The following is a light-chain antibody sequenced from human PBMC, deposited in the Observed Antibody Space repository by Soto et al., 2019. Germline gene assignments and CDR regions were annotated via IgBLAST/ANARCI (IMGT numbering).Light chain of an antibody. Sequence: SYELTQPSSVSVSPGQTARITCSGDALPKQYAYWYQQKPGQAPVLVIFKDSERPSGIPERFSGTSSGTTVTLTISGVQAADEADYYCQSADTSGSYVIFGGGTKLTVL. CDR2: KDS. CDR1: ALPKQY. J-gene: IGLJ2*01. V-gene: IGLV3-25*03. CDR3: QSADTSGSYVI.